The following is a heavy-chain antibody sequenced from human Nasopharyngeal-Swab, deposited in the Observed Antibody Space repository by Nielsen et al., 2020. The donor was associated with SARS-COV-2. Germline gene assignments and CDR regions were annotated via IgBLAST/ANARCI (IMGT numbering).Heavy chain of an antibody. D-gene: IGHD2-15*01. J-gene: IGHJ5*02. CDR1: RDSVSRHTAA. CDR3: ARGSQGTRWS. Sequence: QTLSLTCAISRDSVSRHTAAWSWIRQSPTRGLEWLGRTWYRSKWHYDYAESVKSRITINPDTTKNQFYLQLNSVTPEDTAVYYCARGSQGTRWSWGQGTLVTVSS. CDR2: TWYRSKWHY. V-gene: IGHV6-1*01.